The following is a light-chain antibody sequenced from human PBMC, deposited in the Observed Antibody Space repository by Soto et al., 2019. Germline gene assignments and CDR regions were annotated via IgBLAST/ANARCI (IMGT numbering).Light chain of an antibody. Sequence: EVVMTQSPATLSVSPGEGVTLSCRASRGGSDSLAWYQHKPGQAPRLLFYDASTRATGIPARFSGSGSGPDFPLTISRLQPEDFPVYYCQHYHGWPITFGQGTRLEIK. CDR2: DAS. CDR1: RGGSDS. CDR3: QHYHGWPIT. V-gene: IGKV3-15*01. J-gene: IGKJ5*01.